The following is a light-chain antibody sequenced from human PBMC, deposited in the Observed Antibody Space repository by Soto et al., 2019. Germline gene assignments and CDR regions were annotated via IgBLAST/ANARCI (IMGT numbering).Light chain of an antibody. CDR1: QSISSY. CDR2: AAS. J-gene: IGKJ4*01. V-gene: IGKV1-39*01. Sequence: DIQMTQSPSSLSASVGDRVTITCRASQSISSYLNWYQQKPGKAPKLLIYAASSLQSGVPSRFSGSGSGTDFTLTISSLQPEEFATYYCQQSYSTPLFGGGTKVQIQ. CDR3: QQSYSTPL.